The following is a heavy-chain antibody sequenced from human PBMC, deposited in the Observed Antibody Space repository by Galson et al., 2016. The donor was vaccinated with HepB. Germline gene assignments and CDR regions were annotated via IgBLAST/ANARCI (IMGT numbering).Heavy chain of an antibody. V-gene: IGHV4-61*02. CDR2: IHTSGSN. CDR3: ARTRGYSPLDY. CDR1: GDSITSGSFY. J-gene: IGHJ4*02. D-gene: IGHD5-12*01. Sequence: TLSLTCTVSGDSITSGSFYWTWIRQPAGKGLEWIGRIHTSGSNDHNPSLNSRVAMSIDTSKNHFSLRLTSVTAAYTALYYCARTRGYSPLDYWGQGILVTVSS.